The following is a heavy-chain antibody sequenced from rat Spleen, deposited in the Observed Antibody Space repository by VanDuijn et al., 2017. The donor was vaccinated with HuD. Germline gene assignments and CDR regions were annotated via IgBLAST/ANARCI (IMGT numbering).Heavy chain of an antibody. J-gene: IGHJ2*01. CDR1: GFTFSDYG. CDR2: ISYADTSGHSGT. CDR3: TRVDTMGTEDY. Sequence: EVQLVESDGGLVQPGRSLKLSCAASGFTFSDYGLAWVRQAPTKGLEWVATISYADTSGHSGTYYRDSVKGRFTISRDDAKSTLYLQMDSLRSEDTATYYCTRVDTMGTEDYWGQGVMVTVSS. V-gene: IGHV5-29*01. D-gene: IGHD1-7*01.